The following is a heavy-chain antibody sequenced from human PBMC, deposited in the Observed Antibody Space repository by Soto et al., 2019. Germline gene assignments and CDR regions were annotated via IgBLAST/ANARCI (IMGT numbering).Heavy chain of an antibody. V-gene: IGHV1-2*02. CDR2: INPNSGDT. CDR3: ASREQWLENFDY. D-gene: IGHD6-19*01. CDR1: GYTFTGYY. Sequence: QVQLVQSGAEVKKPGASVKVSCKTSGYTFTGYYIHWIRQAPGQGLEWMGWINPNSGDTNYSQDFQGRVTMTSDTSFTTAYVELTRLRSDDTAVYYCASREQWLENFDYWGQGTLVTVSS. J-gene: IGHJ4*02.